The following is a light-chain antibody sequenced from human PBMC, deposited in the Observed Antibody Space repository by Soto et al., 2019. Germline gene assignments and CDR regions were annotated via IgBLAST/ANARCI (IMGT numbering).Light chain of an antibody. J-gene: IGLJ1*01. CDR1: SSDIGTYNR. CDR3: NSYTTSSTDV. Sequence: QSVLTQPASVSGSPGQSITISCTGTSSDIGTYNRVSWYQQPPGTAPKLIIYEVRNRPSGVSNRFSGFKSGNTAYLIISGLQAEDEAYYFCNSYTTSSTDVFGTGTKVTVL. CDR2: EVR. V-gene: IGLV2-14*01.